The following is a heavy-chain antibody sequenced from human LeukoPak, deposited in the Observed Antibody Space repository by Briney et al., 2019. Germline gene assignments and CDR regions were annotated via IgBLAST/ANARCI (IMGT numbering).Heavy chain of an antibody. J-gene: IGHJ4*02. Sequence: GASVKVSCKAVGDTFSIYGISWVRQAPGQGLEWMGGIIPIFGTANYAQKFQGRVTITTDESTSTAYMELSSLRSEDTAVYYCARDGQTGTYFDYWGQGTLVTVSS. CDR1: GDTFSIYG. CDR2: IIPIFGTA. D-gene: IGHD1-7*01. CDR3: ARDGQTGTYFDY. V-gene: IGHV1-69*05.